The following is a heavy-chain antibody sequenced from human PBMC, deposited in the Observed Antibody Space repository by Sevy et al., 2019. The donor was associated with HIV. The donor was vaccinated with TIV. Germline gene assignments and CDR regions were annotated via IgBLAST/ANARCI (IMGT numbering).Heavy chain of an antibody. CDR2: IDPSGGGT. Sequence: ASVKVSCKVSGYTFTRYYMHWVRQAPGQGLEWMGIIDPSGGGTTYPQKFQGRVSMTRDTSTSTAYMDLTSLRSEDTAVYYCASYTTGSRVDYWGQGSQVTVSS. J-gene: IGHJ4*02. D-gene: IGHD1-1*01. V-gene: IGHV1-46*01. CDR3: ASYTTGSRVDY. CDR1: GYTFTRYY.